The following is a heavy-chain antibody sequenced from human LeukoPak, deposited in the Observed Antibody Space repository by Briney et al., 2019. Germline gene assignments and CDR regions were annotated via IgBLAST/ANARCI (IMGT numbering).Heavy chain of an antibody. D-gene: IGHD3-22*01. CDR3: ARNYYDSSGYPVLPDY. CDR2: INSDGSST. Sequence: PGGSLRLSCAASGFTFSSYWMHWVRQAPGKGLVWVSRINSDGSSTSYADSVKGRFTISRDNAKNSLYLQMNSLRAEDTALYYCARNYYDSSGYPVLPDYWGQGTLVTVSS. J-gene: IGHJ4*02. CDR1: GFTFSSYW. V-gene: IGHV3-74*01.